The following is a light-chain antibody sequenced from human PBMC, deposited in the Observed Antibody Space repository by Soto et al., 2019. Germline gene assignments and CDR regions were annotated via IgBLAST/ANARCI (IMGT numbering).Light chain of an antibody. Sequence: QSALTQPASVSGSPGQSITISCTGTISDVGGYDYVSWYQQHPGKAPKLMIYEVSNRPSGVSNRFSRSKSGNTASLTISGLQAEDEADYYCSSFTFSTTVVFGGGTKLTVL. J-gene: IGLJ2*01. CDR1: ISDVGGYDY. CDR3: SSFTFSTTVV. CDR2: EVS. V-gene: IGLV2-14*01.